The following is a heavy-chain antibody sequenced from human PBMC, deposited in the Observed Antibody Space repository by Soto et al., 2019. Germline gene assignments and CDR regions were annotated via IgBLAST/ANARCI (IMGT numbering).Heavy chain of an antibody. V-gene: IGHV3-23*01. J-gene: IGHJ4*02. D-gene: IGHD5-18*01. CDR1: GVTFSRYA. CDR2: ISGSGGST. CDR3: AQSSAAMVPYCFDY. Sequence: GSLILSCASYGVTFSRYAMSWVRKAPGKGLEWVSAISGSGGSTYYADSVKGRFTISRDNSKNTLYLQMNSLRAEDTAVYYCAQSSAAMVPYCFDYWGQGTLVTVYS.